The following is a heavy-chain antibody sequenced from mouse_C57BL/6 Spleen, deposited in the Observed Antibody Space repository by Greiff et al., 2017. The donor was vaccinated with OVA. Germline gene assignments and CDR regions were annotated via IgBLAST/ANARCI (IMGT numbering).Heavy chain of an antibody. D-gene: IGHD1-1*01. CDR1: GYTFTDYY. CDR3: AREGYYGSSYHFDY. CDR2: INPYNGGT. V-gene: IGHV1-19*01. J-gene: IGHJ2*01. Sequence: VQLQQSGPVLVKPGASVKMSCKASGYTFTDYYMNWVKQSHGKSLEWIGVINPYNGGTSYNQKFKGKATLTVDKSSSTAYMELNSLTSEDSAVYYCAREGYYGSSYHFDYWGQGTTLTVSS.